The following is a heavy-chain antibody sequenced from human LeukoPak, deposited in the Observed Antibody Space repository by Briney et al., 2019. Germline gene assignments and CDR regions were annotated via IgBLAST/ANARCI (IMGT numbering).Heavy chain of an antibody. J-gene: IGHJ4*02. CDR1: GGTFSSYA. D-gene: IGHD2-15*01. V-gene: IGHV1-69*05. CDR3: ARGKGYCSGGSCCRPYYFDY. Sequence: ASVKVSCKASGGTFSSYAISWVRQAPGQGLEWMGRIIPIFGTANYAQKFQGRVTITTDESTSTAYMELSSLRSEDTAVYYCARGKGYCSGGSCCRPYYFDYWGQGTLVTVSS. CDR2: IIPIFGTA.